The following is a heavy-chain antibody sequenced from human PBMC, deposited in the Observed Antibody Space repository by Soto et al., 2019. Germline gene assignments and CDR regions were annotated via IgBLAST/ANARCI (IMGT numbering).Heavy chain of an antibody. Sequence: SVKVSCKASGGTFSSYTISWVRQAPGQGLEWVGRIIPILGIANYAQKFQGRVTITADKSTSTAYMELSSLRSEDTAVYYCARIPQYYDFWSGNLGAFDIWGQGTMVTVSS. V-gene: IGHV1-69*02. CDR3: ARIPQYYDFWSGNLGAFDI. D-gene: IGHD3-3*01. CDR2: IIPILGIA. CDR1: GGTFSSYT. J-gene: IGHJ3*02.